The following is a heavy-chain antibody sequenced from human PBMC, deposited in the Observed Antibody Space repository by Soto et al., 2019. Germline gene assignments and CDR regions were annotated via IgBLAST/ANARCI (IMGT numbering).Heavy chain of an antibody. Sequence: PSETLYLTCTVSGGSISSYYWGWIRHPPGKGLEWIGSIYYSGSTYYNPSLKSRVTISVDTSKNQFSLKLSSVTAADTAVYYCARPSGSYLYYFDYWGQGTLVTVSS. D-gene: IGHD1-26*01. J-gene: IGHJ4*02. CDR1: GGSISSYY. CDR2: IYYSGST. CDR3: ARPSGSYLYYFDY. V-gene: IGHV4-39*01.